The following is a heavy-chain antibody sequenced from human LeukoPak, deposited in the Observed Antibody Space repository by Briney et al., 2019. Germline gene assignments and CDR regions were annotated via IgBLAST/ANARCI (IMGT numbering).Heavy chain of an antibody. J-gene: IGHJ6*03. D-gene: IGHD6-6*01. CDR1: GGSITSYY. CDR2: IHYSGST. V-gene: IGHV4-59*01. Sequence: SETLSLTCTVSGGSITSYYWSWIRQPPGKGLEWIGYIHYSGSTNYNPSVKRRVTISVDTPKKQLSLKLSSVTAADTAVYYCAGSSSITARQYYYMDVWGEGTTVTVSS. CDR3: AGSSSITARQYYYMDV.